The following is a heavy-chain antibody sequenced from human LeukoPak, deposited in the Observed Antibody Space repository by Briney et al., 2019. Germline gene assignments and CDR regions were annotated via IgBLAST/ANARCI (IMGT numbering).Heavy chain of an antibody. CDR1: GDSVSSNSAA. V-gene: IGHV6-1*01. CDR3: ARVLVAIAAAGTYYYYMDV. D-gene: IGHD6-13*01. Sequence: SQTLSLTCAISGDSVSSNSAAWNWIRQSPSRGLEWLGRTYYRSKWYNDYAVSVKSRITINPDTSKNQFSLQLNSVTPEDTAVYYCARVLVAIAAAGTYYYYMDVWGKGTTVTVSS. J-gene: IGHJ6*03. CDR2: TYYRSKWYN.